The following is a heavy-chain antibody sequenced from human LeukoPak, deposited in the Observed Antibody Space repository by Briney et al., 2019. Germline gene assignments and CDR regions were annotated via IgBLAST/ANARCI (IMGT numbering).Heavy chain of an antibody. J-gene: IGHJ4*02. D-gene: IGHD1-26*01. V-gene: IGHV3-23*01. CDR3: AEDGSYFNFDY. CDR1: GFTFSNYA. Sequence: GGSLRLSCAASGFTFSNYAMSWVRQAPGKGLEWVSGITGTGYSIYYADSVKGRFTISRDNPRNTLFLQMNSLRAEDTAVYYCAEDGSYFNFDYWGQGTLVTVSS. CDR2: ITGTGYSI.